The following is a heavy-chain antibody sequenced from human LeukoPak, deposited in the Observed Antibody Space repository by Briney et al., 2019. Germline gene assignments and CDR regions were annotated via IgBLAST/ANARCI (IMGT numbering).Heavy chain of an antibody. Sequence: SDTLSLTCAVSGYSISGSNWCGWIRQPPGKGLEWIGYIFYSGSAYYNPSLKSRVTMSIDTSKNQFSLKLNSVTAVDTAVYYCARTGLDTTTYFHYWGQGTLVTVSS. CDR1: GYSISGSNW. CDR3: ARTGLDTTTYFHY. CDR2: IFYSGSA. D-gene: IGHD3/OR15-3a*01. J-gene: IGHJ4*02. V-gene: IGHV4-28*01.